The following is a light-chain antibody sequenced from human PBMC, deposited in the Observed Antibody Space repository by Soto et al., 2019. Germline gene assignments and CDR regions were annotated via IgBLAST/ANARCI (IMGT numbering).Light chain of an antibody. Sequence: EIVMTQSPASLSVSPGDGATLSCRASQTIASNLAWYQQKPGQGPRLLIHGASTRAAGVPARFSGRGSGTDFAFTISSLQSEDFAVYYCQQYHNWPPQYSFGQGTKLQIK. J-gene: IGKJ2*01. CDR2: GAS. V-gene: IGKV3-15*01. CDR3: QQYHNWPPQYS. CDR1: QTIASN.